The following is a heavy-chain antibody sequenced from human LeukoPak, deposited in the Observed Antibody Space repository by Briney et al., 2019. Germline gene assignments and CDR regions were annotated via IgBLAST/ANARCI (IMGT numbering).Heavy chain of an antibody. CDR3: ASGGPHYYGSGSFPH. Sequence: SETLSLTCAVSGGSISSGGYYWSWIRQPPGKGLEWIGYIYYRGSTNYNPSLKSRVTISVDTSKNQFSLKLSSVTAADTAVYYCASGGPHYYGSGSFPHWGQGTLVTVSS. D-gene: IGHD3-10*01. J-gene: IGHJ4*02. CDR1: GGSISSGGYY. CDR2: IYYRGST. V-gene: IGHV4-61*08.